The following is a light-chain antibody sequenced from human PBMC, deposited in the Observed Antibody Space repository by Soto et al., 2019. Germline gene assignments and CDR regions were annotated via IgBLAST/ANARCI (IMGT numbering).Light chain of an antibody. J-gene: IGKJ3*01. V-gene: IGKV3-11*01. CDR2: DAS. Sequence: EIVLTQSPATLSLSPGERATLSCRASQSVSSYLAWYQQKPGQAPRLLIYDASKRPNSIPARFSGSGSGTDFTLTISSLEPEDVAVYSCQQRGNWPLTFGPGTKVDVK. CDR1: QSVSSY. CDR3: QQRGNWPLT.